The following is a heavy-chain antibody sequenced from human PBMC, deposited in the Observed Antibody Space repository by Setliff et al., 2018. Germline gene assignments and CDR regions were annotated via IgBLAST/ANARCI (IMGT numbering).Heavy chain of an antibody. J-gene: IGHJ4*02. D-gene: IGHD3-3*01. Sequence: SETLSLTCSVSGESFSNNYWSWIRQTPGKGLEWIGESNHGGSTTYHPSLKSRLTMSVDTSKNQFSLKLAAVTAADTAVYYCRYWSGYYNNDYWGQGTLVTVSS. CDR2: SNHGGST. V-gene: IGHV4-34*01. CDR1: GESFSNNY. CDR3: RYWSGYYNNDY.